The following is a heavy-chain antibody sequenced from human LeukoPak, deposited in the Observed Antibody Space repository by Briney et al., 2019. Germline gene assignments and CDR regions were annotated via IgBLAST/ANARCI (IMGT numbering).Heavy chain of an antibody. Sequence: SETLSLTCAVYGGSFSGYYWSWIRQPPGKGLEWIGEINHSGSTNYNPSLKSRVTISVDTSKNQFSLKLSSVTAADTAVYYCARKRYYDYVWGSYRSNWFDPWGQGTLVTVSS. J-gene: IGHJ5*02. CDR1: GGSFSGYY. V-gene: IGHV4-34*01. D-gene: IGHD3-16*02. CDR3: ARKRYYDYVWGSYRSNWFDP. CDR2: INHSGST.